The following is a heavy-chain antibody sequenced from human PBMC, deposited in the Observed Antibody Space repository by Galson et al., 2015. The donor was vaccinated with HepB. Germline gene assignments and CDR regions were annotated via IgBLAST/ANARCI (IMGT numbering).Heavy chain of an antibody. J-gene: IGHJ6*02. CDR1: GGTFSSYA. D-gene: IGHD7-27*01. CDR3: ASSLTGYYYYYGMDV. Sequence: SVKVSCKASGGTFSSYAISWVRQAPGQGLEWMGGIIPIFGTANYAQKFQGRVTITADESTSTAYMELSSLRSEDTAVYYCASSLTGYYYYYGMDVWGQGTTVTVSS. CDR2: IIPIFGTA. V-gene: IGHV1-69*13.